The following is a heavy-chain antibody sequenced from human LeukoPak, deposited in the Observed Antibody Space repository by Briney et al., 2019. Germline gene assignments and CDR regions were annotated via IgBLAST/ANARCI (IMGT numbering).Heavy chain of an antibody. CDR1: GFTFSSYG. V-gene: IGHV3-23*01. CDR2: ISSSGGST. J-gene: IGHJ4*02. CDR3: AKDLVTGSLDY. D-gene: IGHD3-10*01. Sequence: GGSLRLSCAASGFTFSSYGMSWVRQAPGKGLEWVPSISSSGGSTYYADSVRGRFTISRDNSKNTLYLQMNSLRAEDTAIYYCAKDLVTGSLDYWGQGTLVTVSS.